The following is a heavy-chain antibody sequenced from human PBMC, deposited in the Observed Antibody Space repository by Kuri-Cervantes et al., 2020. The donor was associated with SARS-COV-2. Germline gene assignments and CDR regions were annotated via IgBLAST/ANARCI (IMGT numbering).Heavy chain of an antibody. CDR1: GFTFRSYW. V-gene: IGHV3-7*01. Sequence: GESLKISCSASGFTFRSYWMTWVRQAPGKGLEWVATISHDGGEEYYVDSVKGRFTVSRDNAKGSLYLQVSGLRAEDTALYYCARASPHFFGHYYMDVWGKGTAVTVSS. CDR2: ISHDGGEE. D-gene: IGHD2/OR15-2a*01. CDR3: ARASPHFFGHYYMDV. J-gene: IGHJ6*03.